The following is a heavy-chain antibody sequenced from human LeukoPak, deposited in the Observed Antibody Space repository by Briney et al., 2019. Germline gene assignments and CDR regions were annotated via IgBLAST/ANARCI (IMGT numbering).Heavy chain of an antibody. D-gene: IGHD6-13*01. CDR2: IYYSGTT. CDR3: ARHGGAAAAIDY. Sequence: SETLSLTCTVSGGFVSSSSYYWGWIRQPPGKGLEWIGSIYYSGTTYYIPSLKSRITISVDTSKNQFSLKLNSVTAADTAVYYWARHGGAAAAIDYWGQGTLVTVSS. V-gene: IGHV4-39*01. J-gene: IGHJ4*02. CDR1: GGFVSSSSYY.